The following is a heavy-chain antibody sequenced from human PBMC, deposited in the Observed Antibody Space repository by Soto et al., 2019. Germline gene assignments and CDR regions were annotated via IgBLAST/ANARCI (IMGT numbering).Heavy chain of an antibody. D-gene: IGHD3-9*01. CDR3: AKYYFDGPVDY. CDR2: ISYDGSNK. J-gene: IGHJ4*02. V-gene: IGHV3-30*18. Sequence: QVQLVESGGGVVQPGRSLRLSCAASGFTFSSYGMHWVRQAPGKGLEWVAVISYDGSNKYYADSVKGRFIISRDNSKNTLYLQMNSLRAEDTAVYYCAKYYFDGPVDYWGQGTLVTVSS. CDR1: GFTFSSYG.